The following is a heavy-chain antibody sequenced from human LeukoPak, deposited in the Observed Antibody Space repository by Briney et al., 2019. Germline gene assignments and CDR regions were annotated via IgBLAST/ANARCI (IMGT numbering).Heavy chain of an antibody. Sequence: PGGSLRLSCAASGFTFSSYAMSWVRQAPGKGLEWVSSVSGTGDSTYYADSVKGRFTISRDNFKNRLYLQMNSLRDDDTAVYYCAKASREYSSTWYYWGQGTLVTVSS. V-gene: IGHV3-23*01. CDR1: GFTFSSYA. J-gene: IGHJ4*02. CDR2: VSGTGDST. D-gene: IGHD6-13*01. CDR3: AKASREYSSTWYY.